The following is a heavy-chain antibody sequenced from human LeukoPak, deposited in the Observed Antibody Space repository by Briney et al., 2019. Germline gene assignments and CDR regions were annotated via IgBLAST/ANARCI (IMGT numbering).Heavy chain of an antibody. CDR3: ARDNGGSYHVNAY. D-gene: IGHD1-26*01. Sequence: ASVKVSCKASGYTFTGYYMHWVRQAPGQGLEWMGRINPNSGGTNYAQKFQGRVTMTTDTSTSTAYMELRSLRSDDTAVYYCARDNGGSYHVNAYWGQGTLVTVSS. J-gene: IGHJ4*02. CDR2: INPNSGGT. V-gene: IGHV1-2*06. CDR1: GYTFTGYY.